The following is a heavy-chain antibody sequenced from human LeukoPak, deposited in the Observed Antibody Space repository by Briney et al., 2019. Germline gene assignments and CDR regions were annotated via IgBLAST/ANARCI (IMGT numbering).Heavy chain of an antibody. D-gene: IGHD2-15*01. CDR2: ISSSGSTI. Sequence: GGSLRLSCAASGFTFSSYEMNWVRQAPGKGLEWVSYISSSGSTIYYADSVKGRFTISRDNAKNSLYLQMNSLRAEDTAVYYCARVRYCSGGSCSGYFDYWGQGTLVTVSS. CDR3: ARVRYCSGGSCSGYFDY. J-gene: IGHJ4*02. V-gene: IGHV3-48*03. CDR1: GFTFSSYE.